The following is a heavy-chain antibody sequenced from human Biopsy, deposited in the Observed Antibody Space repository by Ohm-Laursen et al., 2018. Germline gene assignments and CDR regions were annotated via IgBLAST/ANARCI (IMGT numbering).Heavy chain of an antibody. CDR2: LYTSGDT. CDR1: SGLISNYY. J-gene: IGHJ4*02. Sequence: SDTLSLTCTVSSGLISNYYWSWIRQPAGKGLEWIGRLYTSGDTNYNPSLKSRVSVSEDTSKNQFSLRLTSVTAADTAVYYCVLASFDYWGQGTLVTVPS. V-gene: IGHV4-4*07. CDR3: VLASFDY.